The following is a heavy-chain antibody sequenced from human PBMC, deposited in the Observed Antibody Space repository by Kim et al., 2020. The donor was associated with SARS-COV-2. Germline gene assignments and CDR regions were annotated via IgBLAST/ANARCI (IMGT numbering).Heavy chain of an antibody. D-gene: IGHD5-12*01. Sequence: GESLKISCKGSGYSFTSYWIGWVRQMPGKGLEWMGIIYPGDSDTRYSPSFQGQVTISADKSISTAYLQWSSLKASYTAMYYCARPRRRDGYNWEGWFDYWGQGTLVTVSS. CDR3: ARPRRRDGYNWEGWFDY. CDR1: GYSFTSYW. V-gene: IGHV5-51*01. CDR2: IYPGDSDT. J-gene: IGHJ4*02.